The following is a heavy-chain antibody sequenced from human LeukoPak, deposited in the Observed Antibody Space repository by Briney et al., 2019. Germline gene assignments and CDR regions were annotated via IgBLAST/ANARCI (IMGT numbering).Heavy chain of an antibody. J-gene: IGHJ4*02. V-gene: IGHV5-51*01. Sequence: GESLKISCKGSGYSFTSYWIGWVRQMPGKGLEWMGIIYPGDSDTRYSPSFQGQVTISADKSISTAYLQGSSLKASDTAMYYCARGPGNYGSGSYYPYWGQGTLVTVSS. CDR1: GYSFTSYW. CDR2: IYPGDSDT. CDR3: ARGPGNYGSGSYYPY. D-gene: IGHD3-10*01.